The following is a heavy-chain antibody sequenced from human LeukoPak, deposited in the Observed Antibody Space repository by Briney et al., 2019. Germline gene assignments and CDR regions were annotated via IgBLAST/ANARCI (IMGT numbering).Heavy chain of an antibody. Sequence: GGSLRLSCAASGFTFSSYAMHWVRQAPGKGLEWVAVISYDGSNKYYADSVKGRFTISRDNSKNTLYLQMNSLRAEDTAVYYCAKLGFVLRYFDWLWGGAIDYWGQGTLVTVSS. CDR1: GFTFSSYA. CDR2: ISYDGSNK. V-gene: IGHV3-30*18. J-gene: IGHJ4*02. D-gene: IGHD3-9*01. CDR3: AKLGFVLRYFDWLWGGAIDY.